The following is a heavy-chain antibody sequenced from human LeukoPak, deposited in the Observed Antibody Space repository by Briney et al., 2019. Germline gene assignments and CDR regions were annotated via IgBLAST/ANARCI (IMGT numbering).Heavy chain of an antibody. Sequence: SETLSLTCTVSGGSISSYYWSWIRQPAGKGLEWIGRIYTSGSTNYNPSLKSRVTMSVDTSKNQFSLKLSSVTAAGTAVYYCAGLTYCSSTSCPYYYYYMDVWGKGTTVTVSS. CDR1: GGSISSYY. CDR2: IYTSGST. CDR3: AGLTYCSSTSCPYYYYYMDV. D-gene: IGHD2-2*01. J-gene: IGHJ6*03. V-gene: IGHV4-4*07.